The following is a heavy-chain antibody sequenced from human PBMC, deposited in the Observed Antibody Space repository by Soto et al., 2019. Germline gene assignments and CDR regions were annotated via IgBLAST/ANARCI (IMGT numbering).Heavy chain of an antibody. CDR3: ARIPYCSGGSCYSGWYFDL. J-gene: IGHJ2*01. CDR2: IYSGGNT. D-gene: IGHD2-15*01. CDR1: GFTVSSDH. V-gene: IGHV3-53*01. Sequence: EVQLVESGGGLIQPGGSLRLSCAASGFTVSSDHMSWVRQAPGKGLEWVSVIYSGGNTYYTDSVKGRFTISRDNSKNTLYVQMNSLRAEDTAVYYCARIPYCSGGSCYSGWYFDLWGRGILVTVSS.